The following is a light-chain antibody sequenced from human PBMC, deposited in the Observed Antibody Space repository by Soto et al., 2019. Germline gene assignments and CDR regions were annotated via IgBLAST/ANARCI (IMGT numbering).Light chain of an antibody. CDR2: DAS. CDR1: QTVGYY. Sequence: EIVLTQSPGSLSLSPGEGATLSCRASQTVGYYLAWYQHKPGQAPSLLMSDASNRAIGVPARFSGSVSGTDFTLTISSLEPEDFAVYYCQVRTSWPPGITFGGGTRVEIK. J-gene: IGKJ4*01. V-gene: IGKV3-11*01. CDR3: QVRTSWPPGIT.